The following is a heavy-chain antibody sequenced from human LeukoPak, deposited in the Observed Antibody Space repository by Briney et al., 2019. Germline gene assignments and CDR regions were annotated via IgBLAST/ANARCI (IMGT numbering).Heavy chain of an antibody. CDR2: GNSDGTRT. J-gene: IGHJ4*02. CDR1: GFPFSGYW. D-gene: IGHD3-10*01. CDR3: ARERRGFDY. Sequence: GGSLRLSCAASGFPFSGYWTHWVRQTPGKGLVWVSRGNSDGTRTAYADSVKGRFTISRDNARNTLYLQMNSLRAEDTAVYYCARERRGFDYWGQGTLVTVSS. V-gene: IGHV3-74*01.